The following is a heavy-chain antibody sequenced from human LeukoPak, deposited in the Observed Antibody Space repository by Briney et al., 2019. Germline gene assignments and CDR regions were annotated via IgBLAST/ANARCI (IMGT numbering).Heavy chain of an antibody. CDR1: GGSISSYC. D-gene: IGHD5-24*01. V-gene: IGHV4-59*01. J-gene: IGHJ4*02. CDR3: VRDKGDGTRPSSERFDY. Sequence: SETLSLTCTVSGGSISSYCWSWLRQPPGRELEWIGYTYYTGTTNYSPSLKSRVAISVDTSKNQFSLKLSSVTAADTAVYYCVRDKGDGTRPSSERFDYWGQGTLVTVSS. CDR2: TYYTGTT.